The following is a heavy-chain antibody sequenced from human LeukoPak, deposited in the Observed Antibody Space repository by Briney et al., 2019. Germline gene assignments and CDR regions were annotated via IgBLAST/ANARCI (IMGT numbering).Heavy chain of an antibody. CDR3: AKDMEPLGIGEYFDL. D-gene: IGHD7-27*01. V-gene: IGHV3-9*01. Sequence: PGGSLRLSCAASGFTFDDYAMHWVRQAPGKGLEWVSGISWNSGSIGYADSVKGRFTISRDNTKNSLYLQMNSLRAEDTALYYCAKDMEPLGIGEYFDLWGRGTLVTVSS. CDR1: GFTFDDYA. J-gene: IGHJ2*01. CDR2: ISWNSGSI.